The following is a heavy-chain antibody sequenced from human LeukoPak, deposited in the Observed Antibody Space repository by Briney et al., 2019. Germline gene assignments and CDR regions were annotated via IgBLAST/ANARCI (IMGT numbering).Heavy chain of an antibody. V-gene: IGHV3-15*01. CDR1: GFTFSNAW. Sequence: PGGSLRLSCAASGFTFSNAWMSWVRQAPGKGLEWIGRIKSKTDGGTTDYAAPVKGRFTISRDDSKNTLYLQMNSLKTEDTAVYYCAKDSSGWQGRFDYWGQGTLVTVSS. CDR3: AKDSSGWQGRFDY. D-gene: IGHD6-19*01. CDR2: IKSKTDGGTT. J-gene: IGHJ4*02.